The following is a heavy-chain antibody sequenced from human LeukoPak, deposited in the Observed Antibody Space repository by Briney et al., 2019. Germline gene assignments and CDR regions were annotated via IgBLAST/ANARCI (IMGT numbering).Heavy chain of an antibody. CDR2: IYYSGST. J-gene: IGHJ6*03. Sequence: SETLSLTCTVSGGSISNSIYYSGWIRQPPGKGLQWIVSIYYSGSTYYNPSLKSRVTISVDTSKNQFSLKLRSVTAADTALYYCARDVRLYYSYMDVWGKGTTVTVSS. V-gene: IGHV4-39*07. CDR1: GGSISNSIYY. CDR3: ARDVRLYYSYMDV.